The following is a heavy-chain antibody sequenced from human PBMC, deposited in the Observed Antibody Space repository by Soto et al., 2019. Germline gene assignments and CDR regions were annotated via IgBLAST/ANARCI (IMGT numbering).Heavy chain of an antibody. CDR3: TRYDDILTGYFAS. V-gene: IGHV1-69*17. J-gene: IGHJ4*02. D-gene: IGHD3-9*01. CDR2: IMPVFDIV. CDR1: GGTFSSYG. Sequence: QVHLVQSETEVKKPGSSVKVSCKASGGTFSSYGISWVRLVPGQGLEWMGGIMPVFDIVNYAQKFQGRVRLRADKSTSTAYMELRSLRSDDTAVYYCTRYDDILTGYFASWGQGTLVTVSS.